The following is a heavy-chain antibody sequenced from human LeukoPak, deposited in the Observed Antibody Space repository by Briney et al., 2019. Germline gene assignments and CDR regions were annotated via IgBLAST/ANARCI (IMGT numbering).Heavy chain of an antibody. CDR1: GFTFSSYG. CDR3: ARDAVDTAYDY. Sequence: PGGSLGLSCAASGFTFSSYGMHWVRQAPGKGLEWVAVIWYDGSNKYYADSVKGRFTISRDNSKNTLYLQMNSLRAEDTAVYYCARDAVDTAYDYWGQGTLVTVSS. D-gene: IGHD5-18*01. V-gene: IGHV3-33*08. CDR2: IWYDGSNK. J-gene: IGHJ4*02.